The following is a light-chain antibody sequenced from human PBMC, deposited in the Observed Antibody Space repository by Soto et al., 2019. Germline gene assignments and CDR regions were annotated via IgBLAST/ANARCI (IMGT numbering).Light chain of an antibody. CDR1: INDIDGYNY. Sequence: SAVSQPYLLAGHPGQTNSLSRNGAINDIDGYNYVSWYQQHPGKAPKLMIYDVRNRPSGVSDRFSGSKSGNTASLTISGLQAEDEADYYCSSYTSSSTHVFGTGTKVTVL. V-gene: IGLV2-14*01. CDR2: DVR. J-gene: IGLJ1*01. CDR3: SSYTSSSTHV.